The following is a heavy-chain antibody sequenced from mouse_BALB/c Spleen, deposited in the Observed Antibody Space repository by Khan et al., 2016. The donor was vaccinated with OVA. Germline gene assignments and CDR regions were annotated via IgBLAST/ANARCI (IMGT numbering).Heavy chain of an antibody. CDR2: TTSGGSYT. J-gene: IGHJ3*01. CDR3: ARLGNS. CDR1: GFSFSSYG. D-gene: IGHD2-1*01. Sequence: EVELVESGGDLVKPGGSLKLSCAASGFSFSSYGMSWVRQTPDKRLEWVATTTSGGSYTYYPDREKGRFITPRDNAKHTLYQQMTRLYSEDTAMYYCARLGNSWGQGTLVTVSA. V-gene: IGHV5-6*01.